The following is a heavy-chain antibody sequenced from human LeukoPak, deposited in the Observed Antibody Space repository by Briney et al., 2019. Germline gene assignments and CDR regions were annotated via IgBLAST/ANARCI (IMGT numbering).Heavy chain of an antibody. Sequence: GRSLRLSCAASGFTFSSYAMHWVRQAPGKGLEWVAVISYDGSNKYYADSVKGRFTISRDNSKNTLYLQMNSLRAEDTAVYYCARYSSSWYEDYYYGMDVWGQGTTVTVSS. CDR3: ARYSSSWYEDYYYGMDV. CDR2: ISYDGSNK. D-gene: IGHD6-13*01. V-gene: IGHV3-30-3*01. CDR1: GFTFSSYA. J-gene: IGHJ6*02.